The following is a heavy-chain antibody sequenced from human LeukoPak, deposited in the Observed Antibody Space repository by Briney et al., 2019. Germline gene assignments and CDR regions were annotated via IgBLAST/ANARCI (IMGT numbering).Heavy chain of an antibody. V-gene: IGHV4-4*07. CDR2: IYTSGTT. D-gene: IGHD6-13*01. J-gene: IGHJ2*01. CDR1: GVSISSYY. CDR3: ARKAASNCYSDL. Sequence: SETLSLTCAVSGVSISSYYWTWIRQPAGKGLEWIGLIYTSGTTYYNPSVKSRVTMSVDTSKNKFSLKLNTVTDSDTAVYYCARKAASNCYSDLWGRGTLVTVSS.